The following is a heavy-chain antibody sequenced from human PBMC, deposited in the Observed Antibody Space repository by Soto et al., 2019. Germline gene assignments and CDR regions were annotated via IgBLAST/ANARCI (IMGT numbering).Heavy chain of an antibody. CDR2: IYYNGST. J-gene: IGHJ6*02. CDR1: GASITSFY. V-gene: IGHV4-59*01. CDR3: ARVGTVAGRDGLDV. Sequence: QVQLQESGPGLVQPSETLSLTCSVSGASITSFYWSWIRQPPGKGLEWIGYIYYNGSTKYKPSLKTRVTRSGDTSKNHFSLNLNSVPAAGTAVYYCARVGTVAGRDGLDVWGQGTTVTVAS. D-gene: IGHD6-19*01.